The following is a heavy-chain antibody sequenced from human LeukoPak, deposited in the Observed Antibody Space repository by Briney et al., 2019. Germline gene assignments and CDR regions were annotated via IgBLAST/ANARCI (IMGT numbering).Heavy chain of an antibody. V-gene: IGHV3-74*03. D-gene: IGHD6-13*01. CDR3: TTVLSSKRYNLCLF. Sequence: PGGSLRLSYAASGFTVSRYWTHWVRQAPGKGLMWVSRISPDGSTTLYADSVKGRFTISRDNAKNTLYLQTNSLGAEDTAVYYCTTVLSSKRYNLCLFWRRRPLVTVSS. CDR2: ISPDGSTT. CDR1: GFTVSRYW. J-gene: IGHJ4*02.